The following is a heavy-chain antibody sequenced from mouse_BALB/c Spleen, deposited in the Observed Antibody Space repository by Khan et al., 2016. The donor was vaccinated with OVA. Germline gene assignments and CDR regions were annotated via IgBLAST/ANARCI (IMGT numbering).Heavy chain of an antibody. Sequence: VQLMQSGAELGRPGSSVKLSCKTSGFTFTSYGIKWVKQRPGQGMEWIGYIYPGNGYTDYNEKFQGKDTLTSDTYASTAYMQFRSLTTEYSAIYFCSAAYCRNYFDYWGPGTTLTVSS. D-gene: IGHD2-14*01. CDR1: GFTFTSYG. CDR2: IYPGNGYT. J-gene: IGHJ2*01. CDR3: SAAYCRNYFDY. V-gene: IGHV1S134*01.